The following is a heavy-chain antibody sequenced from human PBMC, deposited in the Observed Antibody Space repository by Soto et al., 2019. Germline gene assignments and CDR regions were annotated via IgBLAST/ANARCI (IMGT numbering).Heavy chain of an antibody. J-gene: IGHJ4*02. CDR2: ISWDGGST. Sequence: PGGSLRLSCAASGFTFDDYTMHWVRQAPGKGLEWVSLISWDGGSTYYADSAKGRFTISRDNSKNSLYLQMNSLRTEDTALYYCEKDIVSYASGSLFDYWGQGTLVTVSS. V-gene: IGHV3-43*01. CDR1: GFTFDDYT. D-gene: IGHD3-10*01. CDR3: EKDIVSYASGSLFDY.